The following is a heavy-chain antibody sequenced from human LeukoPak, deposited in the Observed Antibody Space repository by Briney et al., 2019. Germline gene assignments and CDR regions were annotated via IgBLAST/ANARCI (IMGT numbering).Heavy chain of an antibody. J-gene: IGHJ4*02. CDR2: IRSKAYGGTT. CDR3: TRGNSRYYDSSGYYYVYFDY. V-gene: IGHV3-49*03. D-gene: IGHD3-22*01. CDR1: GFTFGDYA. Sequence: GGSLRLSCTASGFTFGDYAMSWFRQAPGKGLEWVGFIRSKAYGGTTEYAASVKGRFTISRDDSKSIAYLQMNSLKTEDTAVYHCTRGNSRYYDSSGYYYVYFDYWGQGTLVTVSS.